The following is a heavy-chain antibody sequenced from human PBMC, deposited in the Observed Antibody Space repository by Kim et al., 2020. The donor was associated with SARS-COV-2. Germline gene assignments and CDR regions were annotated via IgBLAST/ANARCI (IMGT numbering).Heavy chain of an antibody. J-gene: IGHJ6*02. CDR1: GGSISSYY. CDR2: IYYSGST. CDR3: ARFQHDFWSGFYRFDYYYGMDV. V-gene: IGHV4-59*01. Sequence: SETLSLTCTVSGGSISSYYWSWIRQPPGKGLEWIGYIYYSGSTNYNPSLKSRVTISVDTSKNQFSLKLSSVTAADTAVYYCARFQHDFWSGFYRFDYYYGMDVWGQGTTVTLS. D-gene: IGHD3-3*01.